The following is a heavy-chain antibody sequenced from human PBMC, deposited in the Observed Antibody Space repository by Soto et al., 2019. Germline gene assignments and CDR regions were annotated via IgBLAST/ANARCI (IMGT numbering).Heavy chain of an antibody. V-gene: IGHV3-30*18. CDR1: GFTFSSYG. CDR2: ISYDGSNK. J-gene: IGHJ4*02. CDR3: AKAHYSSGWSSDY. Sequence: LRLSCAASGFTFSSYGMHWVRQAPGKGLEWVAVISYDGSNKYYADSVKGRFTISRDNSKNTLYLQMNSLRAEDTAVYYCAKAHYSSGWSSDYWGQGTLVTVSS. D-gene: IGHD6-19*01.